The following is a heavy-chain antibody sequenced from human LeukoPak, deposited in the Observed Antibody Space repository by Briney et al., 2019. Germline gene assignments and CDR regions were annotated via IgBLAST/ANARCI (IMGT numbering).Heavy chain of an antibody. J-gene: IGHJ4*02. V-gene: IGHV2-5*01. CDR3: AHTAAYGGNEVHDY. CDR1: GFSLTTSGVG. CDR2: IYWNDDK. Sequence: SGPSLVKPTQTLTLTCTFSGFSLTTSGVGVGWIRQPPGKALEWLALIYWNDDKRYSPSLKNRLTITKDTSKNQVVLTMTNMDPVDTATYYCAHTAAYGGNEVHDYWGQGTLVTVSS. D-gene: IGHD4-23*01.